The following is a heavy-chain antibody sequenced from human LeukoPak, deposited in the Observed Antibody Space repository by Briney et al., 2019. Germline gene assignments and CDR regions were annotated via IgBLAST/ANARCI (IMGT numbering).Heavy chain of an antibody. J-gene: IGHJ3*02. D-gene: IGHD5-24*01. CDR3: ARGRDGYTIDVFDI. V-gene: IGHV3-48*01. CDR2: ISSSSTTI. CDR1: GFTFSSYS. Sequence: GGSLRLSCAASGFTFSSYSMNWVRQAPGKGLEWVSYISSSSTTIYYADSVRGRFTISGDNAKNSLYLQMNSLRAEDTAVYYCARGRDGYTIDVFDIWGQGTMVTVSS.